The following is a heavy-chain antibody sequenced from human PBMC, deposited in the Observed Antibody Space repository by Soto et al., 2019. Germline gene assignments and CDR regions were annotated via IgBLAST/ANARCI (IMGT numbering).Heavy chain of an antibody. V-gene: IGHV4-59*08. CDR3: ARLVVYCPDVSCNDF. CDR1: GGSVSSYY. CDR2: IYYSGST. Sequence: QVQLQESGPGLGKPSETLSLSCTVSGGSVSSYYWSWIRQPPGKGLEWIGYIYYSGSTSYNPSLKRRVTISLDMSKNQVSLNLSSVTAADTAVYFCARLVVYCPDVSCNDFWGQGTLVTVSS. D-gene: IGHD2-8*01. J-gene: IGHJ4*02.